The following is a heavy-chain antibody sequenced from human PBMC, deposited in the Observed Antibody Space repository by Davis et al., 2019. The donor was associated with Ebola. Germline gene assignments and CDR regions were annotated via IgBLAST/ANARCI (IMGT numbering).Heavy chain of an antibody. CDR1: AFTFSSYV. J-gene: IGHJ6*02. CDR3: AKETVTTYYYYGMDV. CDR2: ISGSGGST. V-gene: IGHV3-23*01. D-gene: IGHD4-11*01. Sequence: GESLKISCAASAFTFSSYVMSWVRQAPGKGLEWVSAISGSGGSTYYADSVKGRFTISRDNSKNTLYLQMNSLRAEDTAVYYCAKETVTTYYYYGMDVWGQGTTVTVSS.